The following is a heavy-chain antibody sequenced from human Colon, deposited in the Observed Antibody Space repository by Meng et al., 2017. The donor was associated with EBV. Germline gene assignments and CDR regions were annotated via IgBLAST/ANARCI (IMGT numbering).Heavy chain of an antibody. D-gene: IGHD3-10*01. Sequence: QVARPGRVKVSDTLSRTCTVSCGSISGRTYYWGWIRQPPGSGLEWIGSISYRGTTYYNPSLKSRVTMSIDTWKNRFSLDLTSVTAADTAVYYCARGSYYTWATWGQGTLVTVSS. J-gene: IGHJ5*02. CDR2: ISYRGTT. CDR3: ARGSYYTWAT. V-gene: IGHV4-39*07. CDR1: CGSISGRTYY.